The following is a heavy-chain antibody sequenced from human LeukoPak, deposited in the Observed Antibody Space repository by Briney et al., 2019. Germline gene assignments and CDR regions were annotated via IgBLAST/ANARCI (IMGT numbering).Heavy chain of an antibody. D-gene: IGHD6-6*01. CDR1: GGSISSSNW. CDR3: ARGSIAAAGGYFDY. Sequence: SETLSLTCAVSGGSISSSNWWSWVRPPPGKGLEWIGEIYHSGSTNYNPSLKSRVTISVDKSKNQFSLKLSSVTAADTAVYYCARGSIAAAGGYFDYWGQGTLVTVSS. J-gene: IGHJ4*02. V-gene: IGHV4-4*02. CDR2: IYHSGST.